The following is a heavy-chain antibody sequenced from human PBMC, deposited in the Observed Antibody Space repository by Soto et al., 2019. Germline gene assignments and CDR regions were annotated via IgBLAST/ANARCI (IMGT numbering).Heavy chain of an antibody. J-gene: IGHJ4*02. CDR2: ISYDGDNK. CDR3: AKGVFYDGGNSFDY. V-gene: IGHV3-30*18. Sequence: GGSLRLSCAASGFTFSTYGMHWVRQAPGKGLEWVAVISYDGDNKYYADSVTGRFTISRDNSKNTLYLQMNSLRAEDTAVYYCAKGVFYDGGNSFDYWGQGSLVTVSS. D-gene: IGHD2-21*01. CDR1: GFTFSTYG.